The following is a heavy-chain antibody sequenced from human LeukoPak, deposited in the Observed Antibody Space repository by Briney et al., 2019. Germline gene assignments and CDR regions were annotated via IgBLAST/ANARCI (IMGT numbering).Heavy chain of an antibody. CDR1: GFSVSTSGVG. Sequence: SGPPLVKPTQTLTLTCSLSGFSVSTSGVGVGWIRQPPGKALEWLALIFWDDDKRYSPSLKSRLTISKDTSKNQVVLTMTNMDPVDTATYYCARERIRGVIKYYYYGMDVWGQGTTVTVSS. J-gene: IGHJ6*02. V-gene: IGHV2-5*02. D-gene: IGHD3-10*01. CDR2: IFWDDDK. CDR3: ARERIRGVIKYYYYGMDV.